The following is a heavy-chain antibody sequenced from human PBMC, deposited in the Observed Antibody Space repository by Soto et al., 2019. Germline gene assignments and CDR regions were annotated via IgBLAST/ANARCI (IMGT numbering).Heavy chain of an antibody. CDR1: GYPFTDYY. CDR3: ARRRGGCSNGICYLWFEP. V-gene: IGHV1-2*04. J-gene: IGHJ5*02. CDR2: INPKSGGT. D-gene: IGHD2-8*01. Sequence: GASVKVSCKASGYPFTDYYIRWVRQAPGQGLEWMGWINPKSGGTKYAQKFQGWVTMTRDTSISGAYMELSGLKSDDTAVYYCARRRGGCSNGICYLWFEPWGQGTPVTSPQ.